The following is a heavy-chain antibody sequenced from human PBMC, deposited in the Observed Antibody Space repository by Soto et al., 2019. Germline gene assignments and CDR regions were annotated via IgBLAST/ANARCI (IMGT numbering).Heavy chain of an antibody. CDR3: ARDSGCSSTSCYTSRYSITPRGQFDP. V-gene: IGHV1-3*01. CDR1: GYTFTSYA. Sequence: ASVKVSCKASGYTFTSYAMHWVRQAPGQRLEWMGWINAGNGNTKYSQKFQGRVTITRDTSASTAYMELSSLRSEDTAVYYCARDSGCSSTSCYTSRYSITPRGQFDPWGQGTLVTVSS. D-gene: IGHD2-2*02. CDR2: INAGNGNT. J-gene: IGHJ5*02.